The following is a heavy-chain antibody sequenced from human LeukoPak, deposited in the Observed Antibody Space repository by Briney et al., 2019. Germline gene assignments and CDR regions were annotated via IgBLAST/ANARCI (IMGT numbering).Heavy chain of an antibody. CDR2: FTSRSRSI. J-gene: IGHJ4*02. D-gene: IGHD1-7*01. V-gene: IGHV3-21*01. CDR3: ARMNYVSSGWGAPFDY. Sequence: GGSLRLSCAASGFTFSSYSMTWVRQAPGKGLEWLSSFTSRSRSIYYADSVKGRFTISRDNAKNSLYLQMNSLRAEDTAVYYCARMNYVSSGWGAPFDYWGQGTLVTVSS. CDR1: GFTFSSYS.